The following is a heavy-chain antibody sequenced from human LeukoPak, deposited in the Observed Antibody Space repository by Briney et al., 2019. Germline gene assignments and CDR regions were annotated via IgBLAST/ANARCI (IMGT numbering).Heavy chain of an antibody. D-gene: IGHD5-12*01. CDR2: IIPILGIA. V-gene: IGHV1-69*04. J-gene: IGHJ4*02. CDR1: GGTFSSYA. CDR3: ARAIDSGYDSGLGY. Sequence: SVKVSCKASGGTFSSYAISWVRQAPGQGLEWMGRIIPILGIANYAQKFQGRVTITADKSTSTAYMELSSLRSEDTAVYYCARAIDSGYDSGLGYWGQGTLVTVSS.